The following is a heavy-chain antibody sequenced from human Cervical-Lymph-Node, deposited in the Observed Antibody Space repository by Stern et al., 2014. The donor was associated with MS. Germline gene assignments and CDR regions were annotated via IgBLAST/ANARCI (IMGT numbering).Heavy chain of an antibody. J-gene: IGHJ4*02. Sequence: QLQLQESGPGLVKPSQTLSLTCTVSGGSISSGGYYWSWIRQDPGKGLGWIGYISYSGSSYYNPSLKSRVTISVDTSKNQFSLKLSSLTDADTAVYCARERGNFGTMSVLDSWGQGTLVTVSS. V-gene: IGHV4-31*03. CDR3: ARERGNFGTMSVLDS. CDR2: ISYSGSS. CDR1: GGSISSGGYY. D-gene: IGHD4-23*01.